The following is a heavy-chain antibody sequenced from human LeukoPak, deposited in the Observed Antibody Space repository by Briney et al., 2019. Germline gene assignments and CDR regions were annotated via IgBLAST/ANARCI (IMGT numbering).Heavy chain of an antibody. CDR1: GGSISSGGYS. V-gene: IGHV4-30-2*01. Sequence: SQTLSLTCAVSGGSISSGGYSWSWIRQPPGKGLEWIGYIYHSGSTCYNPSLKSRVTISVDRSKNQFSLKLSSVTAADTAVYYCARGFYYGSGTGADYWGQGTLVTVSS. J-gene: IGHJ4*02. CDR2: IYHSGST. CDR3: ARGFYYGSGTGADY. D-gene: IGHD3-10*01.